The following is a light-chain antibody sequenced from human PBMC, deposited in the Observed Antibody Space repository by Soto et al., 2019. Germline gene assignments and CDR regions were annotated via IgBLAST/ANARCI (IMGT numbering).Light chain of an antibody. J-gene: IGKJ5*01. V-gene: IGKV3D-20*02. CDR2: GAS. Sequence: EIVLTQSPGTLSLSPGERATLSCRASQSVSNNYLAWYQQKPGQAPRLLIYGASARAAGIPDRFSGSGSGTEFTLTISGLEPADLGVYYCQQRHNWPITFGQGTRLEIK. CDR1: QSVSNNY. CDR3: QQRHNWPIT.